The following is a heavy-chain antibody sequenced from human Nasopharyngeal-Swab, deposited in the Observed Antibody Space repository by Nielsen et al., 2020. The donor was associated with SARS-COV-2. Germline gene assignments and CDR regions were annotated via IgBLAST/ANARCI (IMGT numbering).Heavy chain of an antibody. CDR1: GYTLTVLP. CDR2: VVPDDGEP. V-gene: IGHV1-24*01. D-gene: IGHD3-3*01. CDR3: ASEGSGVFGVVIYAFDI. J-gene: IGHJ3*02. Sequence: ASVKVSCKVSGYTLTVLPIHWVRQAPVTGLEWMVPVVPDDGEPIYAQNFPVRVTMTEDTSTYTAYLELSSLRSEDTAVYYCASEGSGVFGVVIYAFDIWGPGTLVTVSS.